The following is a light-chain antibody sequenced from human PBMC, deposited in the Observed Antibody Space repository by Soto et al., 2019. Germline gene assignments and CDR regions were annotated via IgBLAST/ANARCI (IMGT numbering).Light chain of an antibody. Sequence: ETVLTQSPGTLSLSPGERATLSCRASQSVSSNLAWYQQKPGQAPRLLIYGASSRATGIPDRFSGSGSGTDFTLTIRRLEPEDFAVYYCQQYGSSPWTFGQGTKV. CDR3: QQYGSSPWT. CDR1: QSVSSN. V-gene: IGKV3-20*01. CDR2: GAS. J-gene: IGKJ1*01.